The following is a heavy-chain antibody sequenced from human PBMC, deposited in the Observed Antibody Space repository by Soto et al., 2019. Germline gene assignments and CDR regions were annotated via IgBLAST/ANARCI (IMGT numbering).Heavy chain of an antibody. CDR1: GFTFSSYA. Sequence: GGSLRLSCAASGFTFSSYAMSWVRQAPWKGLEWVSAISGSGGSTYYADSVKGRFTISRDNSKNTLYLQMNSLRAEDTAVYYCAKDVGDCSGGSCYYFDYWGQGTLVTVSS. J-gene: IGHJ4*02. D-gene: IGHD2-15*01. CDR3: AKDVGDCSGGSCYYFDY. V-gene: IGHV3-23*01. CDR2: ISGSGGST.